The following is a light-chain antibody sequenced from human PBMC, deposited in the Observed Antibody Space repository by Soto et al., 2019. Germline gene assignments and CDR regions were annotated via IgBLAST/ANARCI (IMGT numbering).Light chain of an antibody. Sequence: EIVLTQSPGTLSLSPGERATLSCRASQSVSSRSLAWYQQKPGQAPRLLIYDASTRATGIPDRFSGSGSGTDFTLTISRLEPEDFAGYYCQQYGSSPRTFGQGTKVAIK. CDR1: QSVSSRS. J-gene: IGKJ1*01. CDR3: QQYGSSPRT. V-gene: IGKV3-20*01. CDR2: DAS.